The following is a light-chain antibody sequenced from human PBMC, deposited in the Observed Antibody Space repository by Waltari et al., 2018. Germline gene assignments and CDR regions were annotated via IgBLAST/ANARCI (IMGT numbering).Light chain of an antibody. V-gene: IGLV3-21*02. Sequence: SYVLTQPHSVSVAPGETATIPLGGNNIGRKSVHWYQQKAGQAPVLVIYVDNDRPSGIPERFSGSNSGNTATLAISGVEAGDEADYYCQVWDGITDEWVFGGGTKLTVL. CDR2: VDN. CDR1: NIGRKS. J-gene: IGLJ3*02. CDR3: QVWDGITDEWV.